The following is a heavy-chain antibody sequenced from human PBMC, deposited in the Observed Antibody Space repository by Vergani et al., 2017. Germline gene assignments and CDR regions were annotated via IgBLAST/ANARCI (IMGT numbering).Heavy chain of an antibody. CDR2: IYPGDSDT. J-gene: IGHJ5*02. Sequence: EVQLVQSGAEVKKPGESLKISCKGSGYSFTSFWIGWVRQMPGKGLEWMGIIYPGDSDTRYSPSFQGQVTISADKSISTAYLQWSSLKASDTAMYYCARLSYYDSSGYLAADPWGQGTLVPVSS. CDR3: ARLSYYDSSGYLAADP. D-gene: IGHD3-22*01. CDR1: GYSFTSFW. V-gene: IGHV5-51*01.